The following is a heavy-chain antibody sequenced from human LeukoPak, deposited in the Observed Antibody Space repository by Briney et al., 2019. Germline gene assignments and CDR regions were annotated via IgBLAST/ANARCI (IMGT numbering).Heavy chain of an antibody. J-gene: IGHJ4*02. D-gene: IGHD6-19*01. CDR2: IKQDGSEK. Sequence: QTGGSLRLSCAVSGFTFSSYWMSWVRQAPGKGLEWVANIKQDGSEKYYVDSVKGRFTISRDNAKNSLYLQMNSLRAEDTAVYYCAGDQESNSGCFDYWGQGTLVTVSS. V-gene: IGHV3-7*01. CDR1: GFTFSSYW. CDR3: AGDQESNSGCFDY.